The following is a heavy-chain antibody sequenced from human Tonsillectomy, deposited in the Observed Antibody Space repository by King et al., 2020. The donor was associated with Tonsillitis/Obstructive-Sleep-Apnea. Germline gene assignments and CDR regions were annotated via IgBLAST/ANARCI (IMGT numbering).Heavy chain of an antibody. CDR1: GFTFSSYS. J-gene: IGHJ5*02. CDR3: AIWGQLLRFDP. V-gene: IGHV3-21*01. D-gene: IGHD2-2*01. Sequence: VQLVESGGGLVKPGGSLRLSCAASGFTFSSYSMNWVRQAPGKGLEWVSSISSSSSYIYYADSVKGRFTISRDNAKNSLYLQMNSLRAEDTAVNYCAIWGQLLRFDPWGQGTLVTVSS. CDR2: ISSSSSYI.